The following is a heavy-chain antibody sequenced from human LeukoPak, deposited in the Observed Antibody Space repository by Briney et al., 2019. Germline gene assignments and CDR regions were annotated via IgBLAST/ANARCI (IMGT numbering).Heavy chain of an antibody. CDR2: IYYSGST. V-gene: IGHV4-59*01. CDR3: ARGHCSGGSCYPGDAFDI. Sequence: SETLSLTCTVSGGSISSYYWSWIRQPPGKGLEWIGYIYYSGSTNYNPSLKSRVTISVDTSKNQFSLKLSSVTAAETAVYYCARGHCSGGSCYPGDAFDIWGQGTMVTVSS. J-gene: IGHJ3*02. D-gene: IGHD2-15*01. CDR1: GGSISSYY.